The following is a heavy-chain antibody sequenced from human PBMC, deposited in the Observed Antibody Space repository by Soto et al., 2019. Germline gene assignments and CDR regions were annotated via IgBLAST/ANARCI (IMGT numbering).Heavy chain of an antibody. CDR1: GFTFTSSA. CDR3: AAEGLRSAPPQYYFDY. Sequence: SVKVSCKASGFTFTSSAVQWVRQARGQRLEWIGWIVVGSGNTNYAQKFQERVTITRDMSTSTAYMELSSLRSEDTAVYYCAAEGLRSAPPQYYFDYWGQGTLVTVSS. CDR2: IVVGSGNT. J-gene: IGHJ4*02. V-gene: IGHV1-58*01.